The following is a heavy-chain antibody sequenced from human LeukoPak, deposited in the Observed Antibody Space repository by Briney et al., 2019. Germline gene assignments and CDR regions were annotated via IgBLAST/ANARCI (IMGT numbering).Heavy chain of an antibody. CDR1: GSTLSRYA. D-gene: IGHD2-2*02. Sequence: GGSLRLSCAASGSTLSRYAMHWVRQAPGKGLEYVSAISSNGGSTYYANSVKGRFTISRDNSKNTLYLQMSSLRAEDTAVYYCVKAYCSDSSCYRWCIDPWGQGTLVTVSS. V-gene: IGHV3-64*01. CDR2: ISSNGGST. J-gene: IGHJ5*02. CDR3: VKAYCSDSSCYRWCIDP.